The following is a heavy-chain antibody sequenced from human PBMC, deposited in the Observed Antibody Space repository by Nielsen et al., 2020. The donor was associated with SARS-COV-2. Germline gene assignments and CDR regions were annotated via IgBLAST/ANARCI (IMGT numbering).Heavy chain of an antibody. CDR3: ARAGVRDRYFDY. J-gene: IGHJ4*02. CDR1: GFTFSSYS. Sequence: GESLKISCAASGFTFSSYSMNWVRQAPGKGLEWVSSISSSSSYIYYADSVKGRFTISRDNAKNSLYLQMNSLRAEDTAVYYCARAGVRDRYFDYWGQGTLVTVSS. V-gene: IGHV3-21*01. D-gene: IGHD1-1*01. CDR2: ISSSSSYI.